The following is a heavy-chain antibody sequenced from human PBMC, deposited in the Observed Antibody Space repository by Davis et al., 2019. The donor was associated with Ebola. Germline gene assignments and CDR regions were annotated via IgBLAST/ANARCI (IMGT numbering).Heavy chain of an antibody. CDR3: AKDTSNVWFDV. Sequence: GGSLRLSCAASEFTFSGYAMSWVRQAPGKGLEWVSAISGSGGSTYYAGSVKGRFTISRDNSRNTLYLQMNSLRAEDTAVYYCAKDTSNVWFDVWGQGTMVTVSS. D-gene: IGHD6-19*01. CDR2: ISGSGGST. J-gene: IGHJ3*01. V-gene: IGHV3-23*01. CDR1: EFTFSGYA.